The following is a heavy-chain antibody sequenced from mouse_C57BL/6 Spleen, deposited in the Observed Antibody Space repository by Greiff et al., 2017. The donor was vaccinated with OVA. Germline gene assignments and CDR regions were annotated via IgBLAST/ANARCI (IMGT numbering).Heavy chain of an antibody. V-gene: IGHV1-26*01. D-gene: IGHD1-1*01. CDR1: GYTFTDYY. CDR3: ARWNGSSSYYFDY. CDR2: INPNNGGT. Sequence: VQLQQSGPELVKPGASVKISCKASGYTFTDYYMNWVKQSHGKSLEWIGDINPNNGGTRYNQKFKGKATLTVDKSSSTAYMELRSLTSEDSAVYYCARWNGSSSYYFDYWGQGTTLTVSS. J-gene: IGHJ2*01.